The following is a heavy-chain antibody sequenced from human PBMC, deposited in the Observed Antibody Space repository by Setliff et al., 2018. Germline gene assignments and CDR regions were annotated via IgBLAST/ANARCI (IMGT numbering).Heavy chain of an antibody. CDR2: INPNNGDT. D-gene: IGHD5-12*01. CDR1: GYIFTGHF. Sequence: ASVKVSCKTSGYIFTGHFVHWVRQAPGQGLEWMGWINPNNGDTKSAQKFQGRLTMTRDTSISTAYMELSSLRSDDTAVYYCARQPMDTIMVTFDYWGQGILVTVPQ. CDR3: ARQPMDTIMVTFDY. V-gene: IGHV1-2*02. J-gene: IGHJ4*02.